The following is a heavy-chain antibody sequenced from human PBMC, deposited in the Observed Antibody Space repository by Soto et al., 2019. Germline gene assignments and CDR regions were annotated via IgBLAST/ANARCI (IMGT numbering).Heavy chain of an antibody. J-gene: IGHJ6*02. CDR2: ISSSSSYT. CDR3: ARDPRRATYYDFWSGYQRTKYGMDV. V-gene: IGHV3-11*06. D-gene: IGHD3-3*01. CDR1: GFTFSDYY. Sequence: GSLRLSCAASGFTFSDYYMSWIRQAPWKGLEWVSYISSSSSYTNYADSVKGRFTICRENAKNSLYLKMNSLRAEDTAVYYCARDPRRATYYDFWSGYQRTKYGMDVWGQGTTVTVSS.